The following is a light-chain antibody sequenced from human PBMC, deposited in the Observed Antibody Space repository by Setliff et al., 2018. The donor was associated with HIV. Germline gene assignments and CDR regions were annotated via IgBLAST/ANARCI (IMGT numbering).Light chain of an antibody. J-gene: IGLJ1*01. CDR3: SSYTSISTYV. CDR1: SSDVGGYDY. V-gene: IGLV2-14*01. CDR2: DVS. Sequence: QSALTQPASVSGSPGQSIAISCTGTSSDVGGYDYVSWFQQHPGKAPKLMIYDVSKRPSGVSNRFSGSKSDNTASLTISGLQAEDEADYFCSSYTSISTYVFGTGTQLTVL.